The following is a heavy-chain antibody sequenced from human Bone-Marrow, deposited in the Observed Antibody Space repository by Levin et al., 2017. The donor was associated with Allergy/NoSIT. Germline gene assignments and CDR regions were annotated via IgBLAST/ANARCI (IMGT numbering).Heavy chain of an antibody. J-gene: IGHJ4*02. Sequence: GGSLRLSCAASGFTFSTYAMSWVRQRPGKGLEWVAAISGTGRTPYYAESVRGRFTISRDNSGDTVSLQMDSLRVDDTAIYYCVKDLTEWLLEGGFDYWGQGRLVTVSS. CDR1: GFTFSTYA. CDR3: VKDLTEWLLEGGFDY. V-gene: IGHV3-23*01. CDR2: ISGTGRTP. D-gene: IGHD3-3*01.